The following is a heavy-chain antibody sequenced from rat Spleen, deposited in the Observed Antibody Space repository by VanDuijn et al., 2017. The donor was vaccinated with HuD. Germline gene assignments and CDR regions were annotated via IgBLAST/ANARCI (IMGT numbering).Heavy chain of an antibody. CDR1: GFTFSDYY. J-gene: IGHJ2*01. V-gene: IGHV5-25*01. CDR2: ISTSGGST. CDR3: ARHNSGYGYFDY. D-gene: IGHD4-3*01. Sequence: EVQLVESGGGLVQPGRSLKLSCAASGFTFSDYYMAWVRQAPKKGLEWVATISTSGGSTYYRDSVKGRFTISRDNAKSTLYLQMNSLRSEDTATYYCARHNSGYGYFDYWGQGVMVTVSS.